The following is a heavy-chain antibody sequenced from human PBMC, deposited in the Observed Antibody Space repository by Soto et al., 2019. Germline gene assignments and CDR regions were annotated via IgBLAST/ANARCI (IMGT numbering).Heavy chain of an antibody. CDR2: ISGGGGGT. D-gene: IGHD3-9*01. V-gene: IGHV3-23*01. CDR1: GFIFSNYA. Sequence: EVQLLESGGGLVQPGGSLRLSCSASGFIFSNYAMSWIRQAPGKGLEWVSSISGGGGGTHYADSVTGLFTITRDNSKSTLHLQTSRLRTEDTAVYYCAKGSQYDMLPAYHAFGCWGQGTLVTVS. J-gene: IGHJ4*02. CDR3: AKGSQYDMLPAYHAFGC.